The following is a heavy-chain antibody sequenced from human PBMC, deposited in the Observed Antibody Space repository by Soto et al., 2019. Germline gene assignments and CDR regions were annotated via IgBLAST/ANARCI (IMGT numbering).Heavy chain of an antibody. D-gene: IGHD6-13*01. CDR1: GFSFSSYD. Sequence: QVQLVESGGGVVQPGRSLRLSCAASGFSFSSYDMHWIRQAPGKGLEWVAVISHDGSNKYYADSVKGRFTISRDNSKNTLYLHMNSLRAEDTAVYYCARDPAADGTQSIYYWGQGTLVTVSS. V-gene: IGHV3-30-3*01. CDR3: ARDPAADGTQSIYY. J-gene: IGHJ4*02. CDR2: ISHDGSNK.